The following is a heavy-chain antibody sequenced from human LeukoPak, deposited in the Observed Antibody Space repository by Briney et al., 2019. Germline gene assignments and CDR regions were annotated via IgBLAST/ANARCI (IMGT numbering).Heavy chain of an antibody. V-gene: IGHV4-59*12. D-gene: IGHD2-2*01. CDR3: ASVGYCSSTSCYDY. Sequence: SETLSLTCTVSGGSISSYYWSWIRQPLGKGLEWIGYIYYSGSTNYNPSLKSRVTISVDTSKNQFSLKLSSVTAADTAVYYCASVGYCSSTSCYDYWGQGTLVTVSS. CDR1: GGSISSYY. CDR2: IYYSGST. J-gene: IGHJ4*02.